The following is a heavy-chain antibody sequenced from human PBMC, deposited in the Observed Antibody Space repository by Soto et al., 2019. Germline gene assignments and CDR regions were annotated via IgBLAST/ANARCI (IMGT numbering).Heavy chain of an antibody. CDR1: GFTFSSYS. CDR2: ISSSSSTI. D-gene: IGHD3-10*01. Sequence: TGGSLRLSCAASGFTFSSYSMNWVRQAPGKGLEWVSYISSSSSTIYYADSVKGRFTISRDNAKNSLYLQMNSLRAEDTAVYYCARDYVAYYYGSGSYYSNWFDPWGQGTLVTVSS. V-gene: IGHV3-48*01. J-gene: IGHJ5*02. CDR3: ARDYVAYYYGSGSYYSNWFDP.